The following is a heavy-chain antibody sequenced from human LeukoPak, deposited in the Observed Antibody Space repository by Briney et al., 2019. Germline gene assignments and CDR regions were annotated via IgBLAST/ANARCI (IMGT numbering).Heavy chain of an antibody. V-gene: IGHV3-7*04. Sequence: GGSLRLSCAASGFTFTTYWMNWVRQAPGKGLEWVANIKQDASEEYYVDSVKGRFTISRDNAKSSLYLQMNSLRVEDTAVYYCAGGGGWLIDDWGQETLVTVSS. CDR1: GFTFTTYW. CDR2: IKQDASEE. J-gene: IGHJ4*02. CDR3: AGGGGWLIDD. D-gene: IGHD6-19*01.